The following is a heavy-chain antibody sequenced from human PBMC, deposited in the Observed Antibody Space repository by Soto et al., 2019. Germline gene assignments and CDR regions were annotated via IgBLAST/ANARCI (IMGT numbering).Heavy chain of an antibody. Sequence: PGGPLSFPCPAFGSLSGTAWMSWFPRAPGKGLECVGRMKSKTDGGTTDYAAPVKGRFTISRDDSKNTLYLQINSLKTEDTAVYYCTTRLSAVTARFDYWGQGTLVTVSS. CDR2: MKSKTDGGTT. D-gene: IGHD2-21*02. V-gene: IGHV3-15*01. CDR3: TTRLSAVTARFDY. CDR1: GSLSGTAW. J-gene: IGHJ4*02.